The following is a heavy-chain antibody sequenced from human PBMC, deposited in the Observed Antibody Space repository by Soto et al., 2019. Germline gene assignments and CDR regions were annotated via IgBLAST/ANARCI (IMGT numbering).Heavy chain of an antibody. J-gene: IGHJ6*03. CDR2: ISGSGST. CDR3: ANALRFTFTTGYYMDV. Sequence: EVQLLESGGGLVQPGGSLRLSCAASGFTVSSYAMSWVRQAPGKGLEWVSVISGSGSTYSADSVKGRFTISRDSSKNKVYLQMNSLRAEGTAVYYCANALRFTFTTGYYMDVWGRGTTVTVSS. V-gene: IGHV3-23*01. D-gene: IGHD3-16*01. CDR1: GFTVSSYA.